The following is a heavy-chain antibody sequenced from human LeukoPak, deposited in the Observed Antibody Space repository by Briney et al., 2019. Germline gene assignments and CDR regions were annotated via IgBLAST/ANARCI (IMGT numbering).Heavy chain of an antibody. CDR3: ARDYGGSGAFDI. J-gene: IGHJ3*02. CDR2: IFSTGNT. D-gene: IGHD4-23*01. CDR1: GGSISNYY. V-gene: IGHV4-59*01. Sequence: SETLSHTCTVSGGSISNYYWSWSRQPPGKGLEWIGYIFSTGNTNYNPSLKSRVTISVDTSQNQFSLRLTSVTAADTAVYYCARDYGGSGAFDIWAQGTMVTVSS.